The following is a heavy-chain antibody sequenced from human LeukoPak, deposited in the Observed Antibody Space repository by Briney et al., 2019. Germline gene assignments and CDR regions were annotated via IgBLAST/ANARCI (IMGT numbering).Heavy chain of an antibody. D-gene: IGHD4-17*01. V-gene: IGHV4-31*03. Sequence: PSQTLSLTCTVSGGSISSGGYYWSWIRQHPGKGLEWIGYIYYSGSTYYNPSLKSRVTISVDTSKNLFSLKLSSVTAADTAVYYCAGEDYGDSSIDYWGQGTLVTVSS. J-gene: IGHJ4*02. CDR1: GGSISSGGYY. CDR3: AGEDYGDSSIDY. CDR2: IYYSGST.